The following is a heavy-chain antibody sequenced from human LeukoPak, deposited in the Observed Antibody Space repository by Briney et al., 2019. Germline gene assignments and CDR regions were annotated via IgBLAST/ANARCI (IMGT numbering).Heavy chain of an antibody. D-gene: IGHD1-26*01. Sequence: SETLSLTCTVSAGSISGYYWSWVRQPPGKGLEWIGYIYYSGSTNYNPSLKSRVTISVDTSKNQFSLKLSSVTAADTAVYYCARSYLMVGASLFDYWRQGNLVTVSS. J-gene: IGHJ4*02. CDR2: IYYSGST. V-gene: IGHV4-59*08. CDR1: AGSISGYY. CDR3: ARSYLMVGASLFDY.